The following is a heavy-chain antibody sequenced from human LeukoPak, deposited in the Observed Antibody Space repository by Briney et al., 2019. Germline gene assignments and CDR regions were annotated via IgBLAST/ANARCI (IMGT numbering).Heavy chain of an antibody. CDR3: ATHGYNALYSFLDY. Sequence: ASVKVSCKVSGYTLTELSMRWVRQAPGEGLEWMGGFDPEDGETIYAQKFQGRVTMTEDTSTDTAYMELSSLRSEDTAVYYCATHGYNALYSFLDYWGQGTLVTVSS. J-gene: IGHJ4*02. CDR1: GYTLTELS. V-gene: IGHV1-24*01. CDR2: FDPEDGET. D-gene: IGHD5-24*01.